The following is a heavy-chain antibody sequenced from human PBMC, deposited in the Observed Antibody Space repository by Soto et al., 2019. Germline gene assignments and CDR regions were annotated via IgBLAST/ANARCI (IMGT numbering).Heavy chain of an antibody. D-gene: IGHD1-7*01. CDR3: ARVNRLYNCNYRGACDI. V-gene: IGHV4-4*02. CDR1: GGSISSSNC. Sequence: SETLSLTCAVSGGSISSSNCWSWVRQPPGKGLEWIGEIYHSGSTNYNPSLKSRVNISVDKSKNQFSLKLSSVTAADTAGDYWARVNRLYNCNYRGACDIGGQGP. J-gene: IGHJ3*02. CDR2: IYHSGST.